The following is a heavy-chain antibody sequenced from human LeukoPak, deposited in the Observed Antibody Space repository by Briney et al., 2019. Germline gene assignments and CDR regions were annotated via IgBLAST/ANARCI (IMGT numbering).Heavy chain of an antibody. Sequence: GASVKVSCKASGYTFTGYYMHWVRQAPGQGLEWMGGIIPIFGTANYAQKFQGRVTITADESTSTAYMELSSLRSEDTAVYYCARASEADYYDSSGYYYFDYWGQGTLVTVSS. CDR1: GYTFTGYY. J-gene: IGHJ4*02. CDR3: ARASEADYYDSSGYYYFDY. V-gene: IGHV1-69*13. CDR2: IIPIFGTA. D-gene: IGHD3-22*01.